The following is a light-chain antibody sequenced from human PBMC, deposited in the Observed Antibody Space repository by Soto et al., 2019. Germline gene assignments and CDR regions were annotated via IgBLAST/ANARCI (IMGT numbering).Light chain of an antibody. J-gene: IGKJ1*01. CDR1: QSVSSSY. CDR2: GAS. Sequence: EIVLTQSPGTLSLSPGERATLSCRASQSVSSSYLAWYQQKPGQAPRLLIYGASSRATGIPDRFSGSGSGTDFTLTNSRLEPEDFAVYYCQQYGSSPSFGQGTKV. V-gene: IGKV3-20*01. CDR3: QQYGSSPS.